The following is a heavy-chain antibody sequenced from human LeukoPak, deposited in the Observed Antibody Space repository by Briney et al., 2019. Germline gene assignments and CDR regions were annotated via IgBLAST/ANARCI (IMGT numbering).Heavy chain of an antibody. Sequence: GRSLRLSCAASGFTFSSYAMHWVRQAPGKGLEWVAVISYDGSNKYYADSVKGRFTISRDNSKNTLYLQMNSLRAEDTAVYYCARPHYCSSTSCYYFDCWGQGTLVTVSS. CDR2: ISYDGSNK. J-gene: IGHJ4*02. V-gene: IGHV3-30*04. CDR3: ARPHYCSSTSCYYFDC. D-gene: IGHD2-2*01. CDR1: GFTFSSYA.